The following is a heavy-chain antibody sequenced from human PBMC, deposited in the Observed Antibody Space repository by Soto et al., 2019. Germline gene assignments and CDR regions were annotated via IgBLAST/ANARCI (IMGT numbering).Heavy chain of an antibody. CDR2: ISAYNGNT. CDR1: GYTFTSYH. V-gene: IGHV1-18*01. CDR3: ARDSPPPRE. Sequence: QVQLVQSGAEVKKPGASVKVSCKASGYTFTSYHITWVRQAPGQGLEWMGWISAYNGNTNNAQKLQGRVTMTTDTSTRSAYMELRSLRSADTAVYYCARDSPPPREWGQGTLVTVSS. J-gene: IGHJ4*02.